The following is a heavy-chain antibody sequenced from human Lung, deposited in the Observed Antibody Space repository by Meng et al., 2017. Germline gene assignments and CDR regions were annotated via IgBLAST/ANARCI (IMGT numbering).Heavy chain of an antibody. Sequence: VLYGQAGDVENQACASVEVSCEALGYTFTGYAMHWVRQAPGTKLEWMGWSNAGNGNTKYSQKFQGRVTITRDTSASTAYMELSSLRSEDTAVYYCARGDYCGGDCYWFDYWGQGTLVTVSS. CDR1: GYTFTGYA. D-gene: IGHD2-21*02. CDR2: SNAGNGNT. CDR3: ARGDYCGGDCYWFDY. J-gene: IGHJ4*02. V-gene: IGHV1-3*05.